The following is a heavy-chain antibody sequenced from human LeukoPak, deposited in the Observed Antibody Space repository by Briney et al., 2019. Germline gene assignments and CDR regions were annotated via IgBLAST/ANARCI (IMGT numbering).Heavy chain of an antibody. CDR3: VKPGSSQWLLS. CDR1: GFMFRNYA. J-gene: IGHJ4*02. CDR2: ISGSDGST. V-gene: IGHV3-23*01. Sequence: PGGSLRLSCAASGFMFRNYAMSWVRQAPGKGLEWVSVISGSDGSTYYADSVKGRFTIARDNSKSTLHLQMDSLRVVDTAVYHCVKPGSSQWLLSWGQGTLVTVSS. D-gene: IGHD6-19*01.